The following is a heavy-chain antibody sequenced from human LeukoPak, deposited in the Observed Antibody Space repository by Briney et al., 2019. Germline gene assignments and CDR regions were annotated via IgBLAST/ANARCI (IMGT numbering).Heavy chain of an antibody. CDR2: IKSKTDVGTI. D-gene: IGHD2-2*01. CDR3: TTSHKGDPPRYCSSTYCQFPGFTD. Sequence: PGGSLRLSCAASGFTISNAWMNWVRQAPGKGLEWVGRIKSKTDVGTIDYAAPVRGRFTISRDDSKNTLYLLMNSLKIEDTAVYYCTTSHKGDPPRYCSSTYCQFPGFTDWGQGTLVTVSS. J-gene: IGHJ4*02. V-gene: IGHV3-15*01. CDR1: GFTISNAW.